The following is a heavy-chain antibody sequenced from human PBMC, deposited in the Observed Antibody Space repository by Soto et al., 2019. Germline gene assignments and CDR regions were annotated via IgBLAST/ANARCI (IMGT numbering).Heavy chain of an antibody. J-gene: IGHJ5*02. CDR1: GYTFTSYG. CDR3: ASTQDIVVVPAANNWFDP. D-gene: IGHD2-2*01. Sequence: QVQLVQSGAEVKKPGASVKVSCKASGYTFTSYGISWVRQAPGQGLEWMGWISAYNGNTNYAQKLHGRVTMTTDTSTSTAYMELRSLRSDDTAVYYCASTQDIVVVPAANNWFDPWGQGTLVTVSS. CDR2: ISAYNGNT. V-gene: IGHV1-18*01.